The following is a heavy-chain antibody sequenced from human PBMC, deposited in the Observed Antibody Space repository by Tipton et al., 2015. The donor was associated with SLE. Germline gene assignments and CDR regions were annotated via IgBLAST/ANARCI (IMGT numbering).Heavy chain of an antibody. D-gene: IGHD2-21*02. CDR3: ARHRDGACCDAFDI. CDR2: ISHSGSS. V-gene: IGHV4-38-2*02. J-gene: IGHJ3*02. CDR1: GYSISSGFS. Sequence: TLSLTCTVSGYSISSGFSWGWIRQPPGKGLEWIAYISHSGSSDYNPSLKGRVTISLDTSRNQFSLNLNSVTAADTAVYYCARHRDGACCDAFDIWGQGTMVTVSS.